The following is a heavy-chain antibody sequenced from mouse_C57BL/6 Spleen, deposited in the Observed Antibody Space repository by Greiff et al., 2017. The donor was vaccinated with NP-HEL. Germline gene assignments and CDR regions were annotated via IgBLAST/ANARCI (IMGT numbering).Heavy chain of an antibody. D-gene: IGHD1-1*01. CDR1: GYSFTDYN. CDR3: ARGNYYGSSPAWFAY. CDR2: INPNYGTT. Sequence: EVHLVESGPELVKPGASVKISCKASGYSFTDYNMNWVKQSNGKSLEWIGVINPNYGTTSYNQKFKGKATLTVDQSSSTAYMQLNSLTSEDSAVYYCARGNYYGSSPAWFAYWGQGTLVTVSA. J-gene: IGHJ3*01. V-gene: IGHV1-39*01.